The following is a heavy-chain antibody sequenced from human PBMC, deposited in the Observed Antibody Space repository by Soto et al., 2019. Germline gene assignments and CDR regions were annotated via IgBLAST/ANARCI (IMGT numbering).Heavy chain of an antibody. J-gene: IGHJ6*03. CDR3: TSGCKREVVAATSLHYYYYYMDV. D-gene: IGHD2-15*01. CDR1: GFTFSGSA. Sequence: EVQLVESGGGLVQPGGSLKLSCAASGFTFSGSAMHWVRQASGKGLEWVGRIRSKANSYATAYAASVKGRLTISRDATKNTAYLLMNSLKTEDTAVYYCTSGCKREVVAATSLHYYYYYMDVWGKGTTVTVSS. CDR2: IRSKANSYAT. V-gene: IGHV3-73*01.